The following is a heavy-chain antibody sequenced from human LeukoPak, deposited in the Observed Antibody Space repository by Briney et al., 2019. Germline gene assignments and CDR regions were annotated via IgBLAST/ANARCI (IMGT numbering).Heavy chain of an antibody. J-gene: IGHJ3*02. V-gene: IGHV3-21*01. CDR3: ARGCAAAHDAFDI. CDR1: GFAFSSYA. D-gene: IGHD6-13*01. Sequence: GGSLRLSCAASGFAFSSYAMNWVRQAPGKALEWVSSISSSSSYIYYADSVKGRFTISRDNAKNSLYLQMNSLRAEDTAVYYCARGCAAAHDAFDIWGQGTMVTVSS. CDR2: ISSSSSYI.